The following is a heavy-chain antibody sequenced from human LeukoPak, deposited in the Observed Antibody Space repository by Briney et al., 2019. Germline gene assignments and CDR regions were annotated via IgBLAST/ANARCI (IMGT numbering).Heavy chain of an antibody. CDR1: GFTFSNAW. CDR3: VRYYAPSGPYFDY. D-gene: IGHD1-26*01. V-gene: IGHV3-15*01. CDR2: IKSKIDGGTT. Sequence: PGGSLRLSCAASGFTFSNAWMNWVRQAPGKGLEWVGRIKSKIDGGTTEYAAAVEGRFTMSRDDSRNTLHLQMNSLKTEDTAVYYCVRYYAPSGPYFDYWGQGTLVTVSS. J-gene: IGHJ4*02.